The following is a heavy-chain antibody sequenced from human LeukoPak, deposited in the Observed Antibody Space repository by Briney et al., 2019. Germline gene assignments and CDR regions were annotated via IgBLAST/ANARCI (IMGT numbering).Heavy chain of an antibody. Sequence: GRSLRLSCAASGFTFSSYAMHWVRQAPGKGLEWVAVISHDGSNKYYADSVKGRFTISRDNSKNTLYLQMNSLRAEDTAVYYCARMDAVATDAFDIWGQGTMVTVSS. D-gene: IGHD6-19*01. CDR3: ARMDAVATDAFDI. CDR2: ISHDGSNK. V-gene: IGHV3-30*04. CDR1: GFTFSSYA. J-gene: IGHJ3*02.